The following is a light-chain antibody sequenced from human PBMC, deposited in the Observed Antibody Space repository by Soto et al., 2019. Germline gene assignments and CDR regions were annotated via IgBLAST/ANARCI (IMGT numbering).Light chain of an antibody. Sequence: DIQIAWFPSSLSAPVVDRVTIPFQASQDISNYLNWYQQKPGKAPKLLIYDASNLETGVPSRFSGSGSGTDFTFTISSLQPEDIATYYCQQYENLITFGQGTRLEIK. CDR1: QDISNY. V-gene: IGKV1-33*01. CDR3: QQYENLIT. J-gene: IGKJ5*01. CDR2: DAS.